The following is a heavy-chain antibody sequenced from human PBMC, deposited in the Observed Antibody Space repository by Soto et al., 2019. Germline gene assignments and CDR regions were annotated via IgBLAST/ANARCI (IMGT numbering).Heavy chain of an antibody. V-gene: IGHV4-34*01. CDR3: ARVDDY. Sequence: PSETLSLTCAVYGGSFRGYYWSWIRQPPGKGLEWIGEINHSGRTKYNPSLKSRVIISVDTSKNQFSLKLSSVTVADTAVYYCARVDDYWSQGTLVTVSS. CDR1: GGSFRGYY. J-gene: IGHJ4*02. CDR2: INHSGRT.